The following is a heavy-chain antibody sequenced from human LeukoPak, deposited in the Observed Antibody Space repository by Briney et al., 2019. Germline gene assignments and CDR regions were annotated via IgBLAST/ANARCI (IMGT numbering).Heavy chain of an antibody. CDR2: IYYSGST. Sequence: SETLSLTCTVSGGSISSYYWSWIRQPPGKGLEWIGYIYYSGSTNYNPSLKSRVTISVDTSKNQFSLKLSSVTAADTAVYYCARENYYDSSGYKGDAFDIWGQGTMVTVSS. J-gene: IGHJ3*02. CDR1: GGSISSYY. V-gene: IGHV4-59*01. CDR3: ARENYYDSSGYKGDAFDI. D-gene: IGHD3-22*01.